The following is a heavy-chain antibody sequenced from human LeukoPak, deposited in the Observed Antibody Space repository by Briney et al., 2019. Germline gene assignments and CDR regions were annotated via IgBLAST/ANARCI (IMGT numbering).Heavy chain of an antibody. CDR2: IYSGGST. CDR1: GFTVSSNY. CDR3: ARGPPRWYGQFDY. V-gene: IGHV3-53*01. Sequence: GGSLRLSCAASGFTVSSNYMSWVRQAPGKGLEWVSVIYSGGSTYYADSVKGRFTISRDNSKNTLYLQMNSLRAEDTAVYYCARGPPRWYGQFDYWGREPWSPSPQ. J-gene: IGHJ4*02. D-gene: IGHD4-23*01.